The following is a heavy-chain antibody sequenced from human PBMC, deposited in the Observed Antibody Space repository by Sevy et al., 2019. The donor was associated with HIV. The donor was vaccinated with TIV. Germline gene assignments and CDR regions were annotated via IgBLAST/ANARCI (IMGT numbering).Heavy chain of an antibody. Sequence: GGSLRLSCAASGFTFSSYGMHWVRQAPGKGLEWVAVIWNDGSNQYYADLVEGRFTVSRDNSTNTLYLQMNSLRAEDTAVYYCARAPGYCTSTNCYDWFDPWGHGTLVTVSS. D-gene: IGHD2-2*01. CDR3: ARAPGYCTSTNCYDWFDP. CDR1: GFTFSSYG. J-gene: IGHJ5*02. CDR2: IWNDGSNQ. V-gene: IGHV3-33*01.